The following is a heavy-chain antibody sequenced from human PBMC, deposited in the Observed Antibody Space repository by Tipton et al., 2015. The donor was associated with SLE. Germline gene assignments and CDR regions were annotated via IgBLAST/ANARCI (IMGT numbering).Heavy chain of an antibody. CDR2: IYYSGST. CDR3: ARTSGYDSSGPFDY. Sequence: TLSLTCTVSGGSISSHYWSWIRQPPGKGLEWIGYIYYSGSTNYNPSLKSRVTISVDTSKNQFSLKLSSVTAADTAVYYCARTSGYDSSGPFDYWGQGTLVTVSS. D-gene: IGHD3-22*01. V-gene: IGHV4-59*11. CDR1: GGSISSHY. J-gene: IGHJ4*02.